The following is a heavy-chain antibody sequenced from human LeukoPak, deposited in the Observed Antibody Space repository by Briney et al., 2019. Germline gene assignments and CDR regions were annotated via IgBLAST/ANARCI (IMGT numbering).Heavy chain of an antibody. V-gene: IGHV4-30-4*01. CDR1: GGSISSGDYY. Sequence: SETLSLTCTVSGGSISSGDYYWSWIRQPPGKGLEWIRYIYYSGSTYYNPSLKSRVTISVDTSKNQFSLKLSSVTAADTAVYYCARDLTVTTRHWYFDLWGRGTLVTVSS. J-gene: IGHJ2*01. CDR2: IYYSGST. D-gene: IGHD4-17*01. CDR3: ARDLTVTTRHWYFDL.